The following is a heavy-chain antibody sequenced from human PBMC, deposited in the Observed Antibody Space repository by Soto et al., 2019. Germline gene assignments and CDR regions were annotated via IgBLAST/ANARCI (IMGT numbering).Heavy chain of an antibody. CDR1: GFTLSNAW. V-gene: IGHV3-15*01. J-gene: IGHJ4*02. D-gene: IGHD3-3*01. CDR3: TTDTRRISVFGVPWDS. CDR2: IKSRSDGGTP. Sequence: EVQLEESGGGPVEPGGSLRLSCAAYGFTLSNAWMNWVRHTPGRGLEWVGRIKSRSDGGTPDYGAPVKGRFTISRDDSLNTVYLQMSSLTAEDTGVYYCTTDTRRISVFGVPWDSWGQGTLVTVSS.